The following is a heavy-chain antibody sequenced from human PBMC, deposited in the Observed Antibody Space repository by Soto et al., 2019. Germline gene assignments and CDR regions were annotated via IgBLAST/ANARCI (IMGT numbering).Heavy chain of an antibody. V-gene: IGHV5-51*01. J-gene: IGHJ6*01. CDR3: ARRRGSGAHSYYSHGIDI. CDR1: EDSFAAYC. D-gene: IGHD1-26*01. CDR2: IYPGDSDI. Sequence: PXVLLRNCYRAGEDSFAAYCIGWVIQMTGKGLEWMGIIYPGDSDIRYSPSFEGQVTISADKSISTAYLQWGSLKASDTAMYYCARRRGSGAHSYYSHGIDIWGQAITVTVSS.